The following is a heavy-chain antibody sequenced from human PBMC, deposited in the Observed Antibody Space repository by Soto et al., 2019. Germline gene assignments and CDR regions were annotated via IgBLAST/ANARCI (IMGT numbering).Heavy chain of an antibody. CDR1: GLRMGNNA. CDR2: MTSNGGST. CDR3: ATTIIHYYSVS. D-gene: IGHD3-9*01. Sequence: EVQLLESGGGLVQPGGSLRLSCAVSGLRMGNNAMTWVRQAPGKGLEWVSLMTSNGGSTYYADSVEGRVTISRDTSKNTLYLQINSLRVEDTAIYYCATTIIHYYSVSWGQGTLVTVSS. V-gene: IGHV3-23*01. J-gene: IGHJ4*02.